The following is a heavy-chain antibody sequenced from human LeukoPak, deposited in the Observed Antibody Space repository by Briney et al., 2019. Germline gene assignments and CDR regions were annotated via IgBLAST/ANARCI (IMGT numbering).Heavy chain of an antibody. D-gene: IGHD3-10*02. V-gene: IGHV3-48*03. Sequence: PGGSLRLSCAASGFTFSSYEMNWVRQAPGKGLEWVSYISSSGSTIYYADPMKGRFTISRDNAKNSLYLQMNSLRAEDTAVYYCAELGITMIGGVWGKGTTVTISS. CDR3: AELGITMIGGV. CDR1: GFTFSSYE. CDR2: ISSSGSTI. J-gene: IGHJ6*04.